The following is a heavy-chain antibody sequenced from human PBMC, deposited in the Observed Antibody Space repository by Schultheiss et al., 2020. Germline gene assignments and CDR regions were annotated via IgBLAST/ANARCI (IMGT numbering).Heavy chain of an antibody. V-gene: IGHV3-21*01. CDR1: GFTFSSYA. CDR2: ISSSSSYI. D-gene: IGHD2-2*01. Sequence: GGSLRLSCAASGFTFSSYAMSWVRQAPGKGLEWVSSISSSSSYIYYADSVKGRFTISRDNAKNSLYLQMNSLRAEDTAVYYCARDRSTSRYYYYYMDVWGKGTTVTVSS. J-gene: IGHJ6*03. CDR3: ARDRSTSRYYYYYMDV.